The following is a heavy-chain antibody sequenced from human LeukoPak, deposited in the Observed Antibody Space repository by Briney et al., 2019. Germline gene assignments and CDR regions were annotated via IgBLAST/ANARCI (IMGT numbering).Heavy chain of an antibody. V-gene: IGHV3-20*01. CDR2: INWNGGST. D-gene: IGHD2-8*01. CDR1: GFTFDDYG. CDR3: ARGCTNGVCQSYYYYYYYMDV. Sequence: PGGSLRLSCAASGFTFDDYGMSWVRQAPGKGLEWVSGINWNGGSTGYADSVKGRFTISRDNAKNSLYLQMNSLRAEDTALYHCARGCTNGVCQSYYYYYYYMDVWGKGTTVTVSS. J-gene: IGHJ6*03.